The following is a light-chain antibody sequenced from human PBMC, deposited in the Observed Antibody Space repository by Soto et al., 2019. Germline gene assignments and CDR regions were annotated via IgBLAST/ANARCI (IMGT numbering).Light chain of an antibody. CDR3: CSYAGSVV. CDR2: EVS. CDR1: SSDVGSYNL. Sequence: QSALTQPASVSGSPGQSITISCTGTSSDVGSYNLVSWYQQHPGKAPKLMIYEVSKRPSGVSNRFSGSKFGNTASLTISGLQAEDEADYYCCSYAGSVVFGGGTQLTVL. J-gene: IGLJ2*01. V-gene: IGLV2-23*02.